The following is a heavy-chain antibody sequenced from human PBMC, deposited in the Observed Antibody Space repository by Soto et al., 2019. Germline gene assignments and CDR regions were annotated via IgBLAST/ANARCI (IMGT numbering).Heavy chain of an antibody. D-gene: IGHD3-3*01. CDR1: GGACSGYY. V-gene: IGHV4-34*01. Sequence: SETLSLTGAGDGGACSGYYWSWIRQPPGKGLEWIGEINHSGSTNYNPSLKSRVTISVDTSKNQFSLKLSSVTAADTAVYYCARGMRYYDFWSGYYVRDYGMDVWGQGTTVTVSS. J-gene: IGHJ6*02. CDR3: ARGMRYYDFWSGYYVRDYGMDV. CDR2: INHSGST.